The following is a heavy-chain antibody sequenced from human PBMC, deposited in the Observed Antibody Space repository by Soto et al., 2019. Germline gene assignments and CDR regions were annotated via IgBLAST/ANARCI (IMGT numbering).Heavy chain of an antibody. CDR2: INPSGGST. CDR1: GYTFTSYY. CDR3: ARDCYYYYGMDV. Sequence: ASVKVSCKASGYTFTSYYMHWVRQAPGQGLEWMGIINPSGGSTSYAQKLQGRVTMTKDTSTSTVYMELSSLRSEDTAVYYCARDCYYYYGMDVWGQGTTVTVSS. J-gene: IGHJ6*02. V-gene: IGHV1-46*01.